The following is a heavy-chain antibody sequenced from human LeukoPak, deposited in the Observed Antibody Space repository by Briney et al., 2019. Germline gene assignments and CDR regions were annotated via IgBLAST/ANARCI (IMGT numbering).Heavy chain of an antibody. CDR2: ISGSGGST. V-gene: IGHV3-23*01. D-gene: IGHD3-22*01. Sequence: PGESLTLSCAASRFTFSSYAMSWVRQAPGKVLEWVSAISGSGGSTYYADSVKGRFTIARDNSKNMLYLEMNGHRAEDTDVYYCAGSGYYQDYWGQGTLVTVSS. CDR3: AGSGYYQDY. J-gene: IGHJ4*02. CDR1: RFTFSSYA.